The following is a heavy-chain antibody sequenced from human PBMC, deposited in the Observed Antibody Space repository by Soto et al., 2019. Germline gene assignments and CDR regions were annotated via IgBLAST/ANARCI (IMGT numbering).Heavy chain of an antibody. V-gene: IGHV3-30*18. J-gene: IGHJ6*02. Sequence: PGGSLRLSCAASGFTFSSYGMHWVRQAPGKGLEWVAVISYDGSNKYYADSVKGRFTISRDNSKNTLYLQMNSLRAEDTVVYYCAKDPRYYDSTYGMDVWGQGTTVTVSS. D-gene: IGHD3-22*01. CDR1: GFTFSSYG. CDR2: ISYDGSNK. CDR3: AKDPRYYDSTYGMDV.